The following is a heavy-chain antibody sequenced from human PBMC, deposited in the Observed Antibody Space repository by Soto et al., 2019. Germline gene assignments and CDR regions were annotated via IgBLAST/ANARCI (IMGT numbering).Heavy chain of an antibody. V-gene: IGHV3-33*04. CDR2: IWHNGKNK. Sequence: QVQVVESGGGVVQPGRSLRLSCATSGFAFSNFGMHWVRQVPGKGLEWVAVIWHNGKNKDYADYAKGRFTISINNSKNILYLEMNSQRVEDTAIYYCARDTGQHEAMEYWGQGTLVTVSS. CDR1: GFAFSNFG. CDR3: ARDTGQHEAMEY. J-gene: IGHJ4*02. D-gene: IGHD6-13*01.